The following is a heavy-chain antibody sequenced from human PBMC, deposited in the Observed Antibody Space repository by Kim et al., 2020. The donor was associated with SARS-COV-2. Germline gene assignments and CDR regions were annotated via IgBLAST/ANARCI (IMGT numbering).Heavy chain of an antibody. V-gene: IGHV3-23*01. J-gene: IGHJ3*02. CDR2: ISGSGGST. CDR3: AKDRGGFWSGYYTPYDAFDI. CDR1: GFTFSSYA. Sequence: GGSLRLSCAASGFTFSSYAMSWVRQAPGKGLEWVSAISGSGGSTYYADSVKGRFTISRDNSKNTLYLQMNSLRAEDTAVYYCAKDRGGFWSGYYTPYDAFDIWGQGTMVTVSS. D-gene: IGHD3-3*01.